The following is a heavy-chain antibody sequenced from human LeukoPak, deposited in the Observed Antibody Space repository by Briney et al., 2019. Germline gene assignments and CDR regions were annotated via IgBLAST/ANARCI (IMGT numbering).Heavy chain of an antibody. CDR3: ARDGGYCSSTTCPSTTPFDF. J-gene: IGHJ4*02. CDR2: ISSSSYI. D-gene: IGHD2-2*01. V-gene: IGHV3-21*01. CDR1: GFTFSSYS. Sequence: GGSLRLSCAASGFTFSSYSMNWVRQAPGKGLEWVSSISSSSYIYYADSVKGRFTISRDNAKNSLYLQMNSLRADDTAVYYCARDGGYCSSTTCPSTTPFDFWGQGTLVTVSS.